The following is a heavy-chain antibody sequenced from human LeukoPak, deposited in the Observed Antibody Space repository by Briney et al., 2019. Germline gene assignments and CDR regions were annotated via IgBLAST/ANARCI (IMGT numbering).Heavy chain of an antibody. V-gene: IGHV3-7*01. Sequence: GGSLRLSCAASGFTFSSYWMSWVRQAPAKGLEWVANIKQDGSEKYYVDSVKGRFTISRDNAKNSLYLQMNSLRAEDTAVYYCARSYSSAAFDIWGQGTMVTVSS. J-gene: IGHJ3*02. CDR2: IKQDGSEK. CDR3: ARSYSSAAFDI. CDR1: GFTFSSYW. D-gene: IGHD6-19*01.